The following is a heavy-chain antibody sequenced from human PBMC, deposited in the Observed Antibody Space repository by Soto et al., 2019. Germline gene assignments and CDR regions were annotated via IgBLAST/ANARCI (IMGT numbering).Heavy chain of an antibody. V-gene: IGHV3-48*01. J-gene: IGHJ4*02. CDR2: ISSSSSTI. D-gene: IGHD5-12*01. CDR1: GFTFSSYS. Sequence: EVQLVESGGGLVQPGGSLRLSCAASGFTFSSYSMNWVRQAPGKGLEWVSYISSSSSTIYYADSVKGRFTISRDNAKNSLYLQINILRAEDTAVYYCAREDVDIVATIDYWGQGTLVTVSS. CDR3: AREDVDIVATIDY.